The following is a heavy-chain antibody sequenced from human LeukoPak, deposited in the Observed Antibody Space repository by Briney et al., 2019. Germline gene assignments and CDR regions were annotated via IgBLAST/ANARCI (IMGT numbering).Heavy chain of an antibody. CDR3: ARPGIAAAGPGVDYMDV. D-gene: IGHD6-13*01. Sequence: SETLSLTCTVSGGSIIGYDWSWIRQPPGKGLEWIGSIYYSGSTYYNPSLKSRVTISVDTSKNQFSLKLSSVTAADTAVYYCARPGIAAAGPGVDYMDVWGKGTTVTVSS. J-gene: IGHJ6*03. V-gene: IGHV4-39*01. CDR1: GGSIIGYD. CDR2: IYYSGST.